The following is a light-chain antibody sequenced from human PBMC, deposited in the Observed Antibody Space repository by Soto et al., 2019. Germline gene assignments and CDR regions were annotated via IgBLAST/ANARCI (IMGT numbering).Light chain of an antibody. Sequence: QSALTQPASVSGSPGQSITISCTGTSSDVGAYDYVSWYQQHPGKAPKLMIYEVTERPSGVSNRFSGSKSGNTASLTISGLQAEDEAYYFCSSYTTTSTLWVFGGGTKLTVL. V-gene: IGLV2-14*03. J-gene: IGLJ3*02. CDR1: SSDVGAYDY. CDR3: SSYTTTSTLWV. CDR2: EVT.